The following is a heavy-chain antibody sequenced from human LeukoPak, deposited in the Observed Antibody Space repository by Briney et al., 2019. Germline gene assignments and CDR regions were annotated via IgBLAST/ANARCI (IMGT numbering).Heavy chain of an antibody. CDR1: GGSISSSSYY. CDR2: IYYSGST. Sequence: SETLSLTCTVSGGSISSSSYYWSWIRQPPGKGLEWIGYIYYSGSTNYNPSLKSRVTISVDTSKNQFSLKLSSVTAADTAVYYCARDLIAAAGLFDYWGQGTLVTVSS. V-gene: IGHV4-61*01. D-gene: IGHD6-13*01. J-gene: IGHJ4*02. CDR3: ARDLIAAAGLFDY.